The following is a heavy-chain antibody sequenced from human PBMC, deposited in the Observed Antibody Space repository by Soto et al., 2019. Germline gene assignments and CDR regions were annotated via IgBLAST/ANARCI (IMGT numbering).Heavy chain of an antibody. D-gene: IGHD6-13*01. CDR3: AHRRIAAAINAFDI. CDR1: GFSLSTSGLF. CDR2: IYWDDDK. Sequence: SGPTLVNPTQTLTLTCTFSGFSLSTSGLFVGWLRQPPGKALEWLALIYWDDDKRYSPSLKSRLTITKDTSKNQVVLTMTNMDPVDTATYYCAHRRIAAAINAFDIWGQGTMVTVSS. V-gene: IGHV2-5*02. J-gene: IGHJ3*02.